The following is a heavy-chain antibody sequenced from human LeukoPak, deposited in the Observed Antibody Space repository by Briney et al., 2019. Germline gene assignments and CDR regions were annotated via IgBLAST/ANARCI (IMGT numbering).Heavy chain of an antibody. J-gene: IGHJ2*01. CDR3: AGYGNYWDWYFDL. V-gene: IGHV4-59*01. Sequence: PSETLSLTCTVSGGSIGSYYWNWIRQPPGKGLEWIGYIHYSGSTNHNPSLKSRVTISIDTSKNQISLRLTSVTAADTAVYYCAGYGNYWDWYFDLWGRGTLVTVSS. CDR2: IHYSGST. D-gene: IGHD4-11*01. CDR1: GGSIGSYY.